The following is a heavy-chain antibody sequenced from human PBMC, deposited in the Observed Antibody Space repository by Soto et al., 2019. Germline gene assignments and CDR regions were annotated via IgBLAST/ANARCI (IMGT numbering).Heavy chain of an antibody. V-gene: IGHV4-59*01. Sequence: QVQLQESGPGLVKPSETLSLTCTASGGSINTYYWNWIRQSPGKGLEWNGYIYSTGSTKYHPSPESRVTITVDTSKKQFSLRLNSVTPADTAVYYCAGGPYYFGLDVWGQGTTVTVSS. CDR3: AGGPYYFGLDV. CDR1: GGSINTYY. CDR2: IYSTGST. J-gene: IGHJ6*02. D-gene: IGHD3-10*01.